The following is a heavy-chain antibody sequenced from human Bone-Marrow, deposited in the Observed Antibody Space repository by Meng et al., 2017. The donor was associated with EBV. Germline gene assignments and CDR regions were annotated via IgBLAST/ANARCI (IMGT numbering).Heavy chain of an antibody. J-gene: IGHJ3*01. CDR1: GYSFRSYN. CDR2: INPNGGRT. Sequence: QVQVVQSGAEVKKPWASVKGSCKASGYSFRSYNMHWVRQAPGQGLEWMGIINPNGGRTNYAQSFQGRVVVTRDTSTTTVYMEMSSLRSEDTAVYYCARDRGIDDGFDFWGQGTMVTVSS. V-gene: IGHV1-46*01. CDR3: ARDRGIDDGFDF. D-gene: IGHD6-13*01.